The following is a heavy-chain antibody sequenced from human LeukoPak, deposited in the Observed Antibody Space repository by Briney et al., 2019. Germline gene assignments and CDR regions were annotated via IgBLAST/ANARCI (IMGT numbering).Heavy chain of an antibody. CDR1: GYTFTGYY. J-gene: IGHJ4*02. D-gene: IGHD3-10*01. CDR3: ARLLLYYGSGSYLDY. V-gene: IGHV1-2*02. Sequence: GASVKVSCKASGYTFTGYYMHWVRQAPGQGLEWMGWINPNSGGTNYAQKFQGRVTMTRDTSISTAYMELSRLRSDDTAVYYCARLLLYYGSGSYLDYWGQGTLVTVSA. CDR2: INPNSGGT.